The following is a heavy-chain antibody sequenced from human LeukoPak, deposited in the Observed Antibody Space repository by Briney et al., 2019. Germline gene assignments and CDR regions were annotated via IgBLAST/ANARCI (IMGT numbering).Heavy chain of an antibody. V-gene: IGHV4-59*01. CDR1: GGSISSYY. Sequence: SETLSLTCTVSGGSISSYYWSWIRQPPGKGLEWIGYIYYSGSTNYNPSLKSRVTISVDTSKNQFSLKLSSVTAADTAVYYCARVRLGGSIDYWGQGTLVTVSS. CDR2: IYYSGST. CDR3: ARVRLGGSIDY. J-gene: IGHJ4*02. D-gene: IGHD4-23*01.